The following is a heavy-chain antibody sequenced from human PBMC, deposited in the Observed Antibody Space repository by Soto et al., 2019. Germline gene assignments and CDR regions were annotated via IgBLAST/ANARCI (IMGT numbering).Heavy chain of an antibody. CDR1: GYSFDSYA. CDR3: ARENDPYGFDL. Sequence: QVQLVQSGATQEKPGASVKVSCEAFGYSFDSYAYSWVRQAPGQGLEWMGRIGSCDTNYAQKLQGRVTMTTDTSTKTPYMELRSLRSDDTALDYCARENDPYGFDLWGQGTMVTVSS. J-gene: IGHJ3*01. CDR2: IGSCDT. V-gene: IGHV1-18*01.